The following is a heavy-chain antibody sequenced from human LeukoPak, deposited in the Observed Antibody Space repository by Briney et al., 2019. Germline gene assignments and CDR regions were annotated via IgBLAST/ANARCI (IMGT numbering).Heavy chain of an antibody. CDR3: AKALKRLYCGGDCYYYGMDV. Sequence: GGCVRLSCAASGSTFSSYAMSWVRQAPGKGLEWVSAISGGGGSTYYADSVKGRFTISRENSKNTLYLQMNSLRAEDTAVYYCAKALKRLYCGGDCYYYGMDVWGQGTTVTVSS. V-gene: IGHV3-23*01. J-gene: IGHJ6*02. D-gene: IGHD2-21*01. CDR2: ISGGGGST. CDR1: GSTFSSYA.